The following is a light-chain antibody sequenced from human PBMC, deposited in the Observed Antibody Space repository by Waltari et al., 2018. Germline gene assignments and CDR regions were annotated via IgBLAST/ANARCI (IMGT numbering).Light chain of an antibody. V-gene: IGKV1D-13*01. CDR1: QDISSA. Sequence: AIQLTQSPSSLSAYVGDRVTITCRASQDISSALAWYQQKPGDPPKLLIYDASSLQTGGPSRFSGSRSGTDFTLTISSLQSEDSANYYCQQFSNFPVIAFGQGTRLEIK. CDR2: DAS. CDR3: QQFSNFPVIA. J-gene: IGKJ5*01.